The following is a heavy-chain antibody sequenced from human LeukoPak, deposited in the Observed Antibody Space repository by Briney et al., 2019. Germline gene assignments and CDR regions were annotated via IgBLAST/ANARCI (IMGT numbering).Heavy chain of an antibody. CDR1: GGSISTYY. D-gene: IGHD6-6*01. CDR3: ARHDAGIAARPFDN. V-gene: IGHV4-4*09. J-gene: IGHJ4*02. CDR2: IHASGPT. Sequence: SETLSLTCTVSGGSISTYYWSWIRRPPGTGLELIAYIHASGPTNYNPSLKSRITISVDTSKNQFSLKLSSVTAADTAVYYCARHDAGIAARPFDNWGQGTLVTVSS.